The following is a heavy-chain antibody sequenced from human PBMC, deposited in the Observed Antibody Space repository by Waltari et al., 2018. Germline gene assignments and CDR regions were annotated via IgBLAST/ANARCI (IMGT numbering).Heavy chain of an antibody. D-gene: IGHD4-17*01. CDR3: ARGAPYGDYLPCDY. J-gene: IGHJ4*02. CDR1: GYTFTRYG. V-gene: IGHV1-18*04. CDR2: VSPHNGDK. Sequence: QVQLVQSGAEVEKPGASVKVSCKAIGYTFTRYGISWVRQAPGQGLEWMGWVSPHNGDKDYAQKFQGRVTMATDTFMNTAYMELRSLRPDDTAVYYCARGAPYGDYLPCDYWGQGTLVTVSS.